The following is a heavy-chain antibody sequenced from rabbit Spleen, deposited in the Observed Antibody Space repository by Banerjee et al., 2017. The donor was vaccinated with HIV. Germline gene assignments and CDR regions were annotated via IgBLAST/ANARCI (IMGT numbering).Heavy chain of an antibody. V-gene: IGHV1S45*01. CDR3: ARDSGIAASGPDYFHL. J-gene: IGHJ4*01. D-gene: IGHD4-2*01. Sequence: QEQLVESGGGLVKPEGSLKLSCTVSGFSFSNKAVMCWVRQAPGKGLEWIACLRGSSIGKTYYATWAKDRFTISKTSSTTVTLQMTSLTAADTATYFCARDSGIAASGPDYFHLWGQGTLVTVS. CDR2: LRGSSIGKT. CDR1: GFSFSNKAV.